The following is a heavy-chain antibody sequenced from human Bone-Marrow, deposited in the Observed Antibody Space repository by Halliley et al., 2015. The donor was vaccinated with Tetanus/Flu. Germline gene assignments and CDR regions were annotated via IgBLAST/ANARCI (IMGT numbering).Heavy chain of an antibody. CDR1: GDSIKSYY. Sequence: TLSLTFSVSGDSIKSYYWSWIRQPPGKRLEWIGNIFYSEGTKYNPSLKSRVTISLDMSKNQFSLKLNSVTAADSAVYYCAGGGELQDFWGQGTLVTVSS. CDR3: AGGGELQDF. D-gene: IGHD1-7*01. V-gene: IGHV4-59*01. CDR2: IFYSEGT. J-gene: IGHJ4*02.